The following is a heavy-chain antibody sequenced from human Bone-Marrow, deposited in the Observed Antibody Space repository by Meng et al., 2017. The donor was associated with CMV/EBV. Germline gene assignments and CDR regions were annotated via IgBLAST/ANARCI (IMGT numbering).Heavy chain of an antibody. CDR1: GFTVSSNY. V-gene: IGHV3-7*01. CDR3: ARAHYYYDSSGYANH. CDR2: IKQDGSEK. Sequence: GESLKISCAASGFTVSSNYMSWVRQAPGKGLEWVANIKQDGSEKYYVDSVKGRFTISRDNAKNSLYLQMNSLRAEDTAVDYCARAHYYYDSSGYANHWGQGTLVTVSS. J-gene: IGHJ5*02. D-gene: IGHD3-22*01.